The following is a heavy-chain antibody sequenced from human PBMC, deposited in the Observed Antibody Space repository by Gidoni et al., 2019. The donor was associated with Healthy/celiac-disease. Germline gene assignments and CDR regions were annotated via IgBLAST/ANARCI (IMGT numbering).Heavy chain of an antibody. Sequence: QVQLVQSGAEVKKPGSSVKVSCKASGGTFSSYAISWVRQAPGQGLEWMGRIIPILGIANYAQKFQGRVTITADKSTSTAYMELSSLRSEDTAVYYCASTGIAVAGPFDYWGQGTLVTVSS. CDR2: IIPILGIA. V-gene: IGHV1-69*04. CDR3: ASTGIAVAGPFDY. CDR1: GGTFSSYA. D-gene: IGHD6-19*01. J-gene: IGHJ4*02.